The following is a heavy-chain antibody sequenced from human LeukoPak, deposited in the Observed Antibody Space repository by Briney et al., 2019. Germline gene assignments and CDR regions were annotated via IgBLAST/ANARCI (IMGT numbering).Heavy chain of an antibody. CDR1: GFTFSSYG. V-gene: IGHV3-30*02. CDR3: ASTRAPWTAD. Sequence: PGGSLRLSCAASGFTFSSYGMHWVRQAPGKGLEWVAFVRYDGSNKYYADSVKGRFTISRDNSKNALYLQMNSLRAEDTAVYYCASTRAPWTADWGQGTLVTVSS. J-gene: IGHJ4*02. CDR2: VRYDGSNK. D-gene: IGHD3/OR15-3a*01.